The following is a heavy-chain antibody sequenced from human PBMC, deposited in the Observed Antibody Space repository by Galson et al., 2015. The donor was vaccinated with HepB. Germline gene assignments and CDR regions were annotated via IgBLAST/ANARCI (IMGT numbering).Heavy chain of an antibody. Sequence: SLRLSCAASGFTFSSYAMNWVRQAPGKGLEWVAVISYARSNKYYADSVKGRFTISRDNSKNALYLQMNSLRAEDTAVYYCIFFRDDDLKPLDYEGPGSLVTVPS. D-gene: IGHD3-3*01. V-gene: IGHV3-30*04. CDR2: ISYARSNK. CDR3: IFFRDDDLKPLDY. CDR1: GFTFSSYA. J-gene: IGHJ4*02.